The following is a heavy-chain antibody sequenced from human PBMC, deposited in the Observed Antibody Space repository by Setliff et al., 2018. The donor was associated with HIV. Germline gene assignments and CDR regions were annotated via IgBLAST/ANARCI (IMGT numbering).Heavy chain of an antibody. J-gene: IGHJ4*02. V-gene: IGHV4-61*09. CDR1: GGTISSGSYY. D-gene: IGHD5-18*01. CDR2: IYTSGST. CDR3: ARAKVTGSDY. Sequence: PSETLSLTCTVSGGTISSGSYYWSWIRQPAGKGLEWIGHIYTSGSTNYNPSLKSRVTISVDTSKNQFSLKLSSVTAADTAVYYCARAKVTGSDYWGQGTLVTVSS.